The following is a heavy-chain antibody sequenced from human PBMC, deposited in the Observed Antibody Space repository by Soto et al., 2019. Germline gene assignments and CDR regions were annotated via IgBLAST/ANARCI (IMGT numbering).Heavy chain of an antibody. D-gene: IGHD3-22*01. CDR1: GFTFSSYA. Sequence: TGGSLRLSCAASGFTFSSYAMSWVRQAPGKGLEWVSAISGSGGSTYYADSVKGRFTISRDNSKNTLYLQMNSLRAEDTAVYYCEATMSSVYYYDSSGYHRYYYGMDVWGQGTTVTV. J-gene: IGHJ6*02. CDR3: EATMSSVYYYDSSGYHRYYYGMDV. CDR2: ISGSGGST. V-gene: IGHV3-23*01.